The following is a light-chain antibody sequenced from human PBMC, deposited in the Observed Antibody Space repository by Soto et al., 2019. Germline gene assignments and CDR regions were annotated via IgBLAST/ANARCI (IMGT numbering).Light chain of an antibody. CDR3: QQTNSFPLT. Sequence: DIQMTQSPFSVSASVEDVVTITCRASQGISTSLGWYQQKPGKAPKLLIYAASSLQSGVPSRFSGTGSGTDFTLTISSLQPEDFATYYCQQTNSFPLTFGGGTKVDI. CDR2: AAS. V-gene: IGKV1D-12*01. J-gene: IGKJ4*01. CDR1: QGISTS.